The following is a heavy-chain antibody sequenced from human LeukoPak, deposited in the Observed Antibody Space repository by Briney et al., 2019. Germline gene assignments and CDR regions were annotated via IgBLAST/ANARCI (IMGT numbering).Heavy chain of an antibody. J-gene: IGHJ6*02. CDR3: AKGEWFGELLPYGMDV. V-gene: IGHV3-30*02. CDR2: IWYDGSNK. CDR1: GFTFSSYG. Sequence: GGSLRLSCAASGFTFSSYGMHWVRQAPGKGLEWVAVIWYDGSNKYYADSVKGRFTISRDNSKNTLYLQMNSLRAEDTAVYYCAKGEWFGELLPYGMDVWGQGTTVTVSS. D-gene: IGHD3-10*01.